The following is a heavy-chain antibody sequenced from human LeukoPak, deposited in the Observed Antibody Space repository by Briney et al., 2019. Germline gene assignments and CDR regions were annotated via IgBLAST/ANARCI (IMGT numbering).Heavy chain of an antibody. CDR2: ISWNSGSI. D-gene: IGHD6-19*01. CDR1: GFIFDDYA. J-gene: IGHJ5*02. CDR3: AKSCQRGRYNYWFDP. Sequence: GGSLRLSCTASGFIFDDYAMHWVRQAPGKGLEWVSGISWNSGSIGYADSVKGRFTISRDNAKNSLYLQMNSLRAEDTALYYCAKSCQRGRYNYWFDPWGQGTLVTVSS. V-gene: IGHV3-9*01.